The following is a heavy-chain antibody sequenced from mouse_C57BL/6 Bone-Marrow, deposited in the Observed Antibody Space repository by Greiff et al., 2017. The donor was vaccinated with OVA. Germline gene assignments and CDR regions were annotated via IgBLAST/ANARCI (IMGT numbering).Heavy chain of an antibody. CDR1: GYTFTSYW. D-gene: IGHD2-3*01. V-gene: IGHV1-50*01. J-gene: IGHJ2*01. Sequence: QVQLQQPGAELVKPGASVKLSCKASGYTFTSYWMQWVKQRPGQGLEWIGVIHPSDSYTNYNQKFKGKATLTVDTSSSTAYMQLSSLTSEDSAVYYCAIGGYYYFYYWGQGTTLTVSS. CDR3: AIGGYYYFYY. CDR2: IHPSDSYT.